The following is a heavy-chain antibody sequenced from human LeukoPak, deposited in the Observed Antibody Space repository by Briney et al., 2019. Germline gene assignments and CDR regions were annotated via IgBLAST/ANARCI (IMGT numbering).Heavy chain of an antibody. CDR3: ARDGNRGGAPTVYSSSL. CDR1: GYTFTSYA. D-gene: IGHD6-13*01. Sequence: ASVKVSCKASGYTFTSYAISWVRQAPGQGLEWMGGIIPIFGTANYAQKFQGRVTITADESTSTAYMELSSLRSEDTAVYYCARDGNRGGAPTVYSSSLWGQGTLVTVSS. CDR2: IIPIFGTA. J-gene: IGHJ4*02. V-gene: IGHV1-69*13.